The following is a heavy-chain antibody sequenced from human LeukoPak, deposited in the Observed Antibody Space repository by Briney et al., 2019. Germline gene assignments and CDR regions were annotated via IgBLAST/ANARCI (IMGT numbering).Heavy chain of an antibody. CDR1: GFTFSDYY. Sequence: SGGSLRLSCAASGFTFSDYYMSWIRQAPGKGLEWVSYISSSGSTIYYADSVKGRFTISRDNAKNSLYLQMNSLRAEDTAVYYCARDHHSYCSGGSCYQYYYYYGKDVWGQGTTVTVSS. J-gene: IGHJ6*02. CDR2: ISSSGSTI. V-gene: IGHV3-11*01. D-gene: IGHD2-15*01. CDR3: ARDHHSYCSGGSCYQYYYYYGKDV.